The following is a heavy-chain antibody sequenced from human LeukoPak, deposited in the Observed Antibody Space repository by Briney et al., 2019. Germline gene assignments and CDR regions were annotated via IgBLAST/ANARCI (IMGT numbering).Heavy chain of an antibody. V-gene: IGHV1-69*05. Sequence: ASAKVSCKASGGTFSSYAISWVRQAPGQGLEWMGGIIPIFGTANYAQKFQGRVTITTDESTSTAYMELSSLRSEDTAVYYCARENYGGNSGNYFDYWGQGTLVTVSS. CDR1: GGTFSSYA. D-gene: IGHD4-23*01. CDR2: IIPIFGTA. CDR3: ARENYGGNSGNYFDY. J-gene: IGHJ4*02.